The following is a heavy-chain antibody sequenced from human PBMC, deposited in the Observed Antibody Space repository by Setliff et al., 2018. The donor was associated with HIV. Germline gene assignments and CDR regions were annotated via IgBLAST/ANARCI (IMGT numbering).Heavy chain of an antibody. CDR3: ARLRDMEWELIGLDY. CDR1: GGSFSGYY. V-gene: IGHV4-59*01. Sequence: PSETLSLTCAVYGGSFSGYYWSWIRQPPGKGLEWIGYIYYSGSTNYNPSLKSRVTISLDTSKNQFSLKLSSVTAADTAIYYCARLRDMEWELIGLDYWGRGTLVTVSS. J-gene: IGHJ4*02. CDR2: IYYSGST. D-gene: IGHD1-26*01.